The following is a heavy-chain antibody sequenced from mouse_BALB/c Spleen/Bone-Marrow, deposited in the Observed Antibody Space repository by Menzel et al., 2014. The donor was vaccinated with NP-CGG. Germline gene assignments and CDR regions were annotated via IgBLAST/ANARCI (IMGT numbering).Heavy chain of an antibody. CDR2: INPNNGGT. Sequence: VQLQQSGAELVKPGTSVKLSCKASGYTFTSHYIYWVKQRPGQGLKWIGEINPNNGGTNFNEKFKSKATLTVDKSSSTAYMQLSSQTSEDSAVYYCTRLSLLRGYFDYWGQGTTLTVSS. D-gene: IGHD1-2*01. J-gene: IGHJ2*01. CDR1: GYTFTSHY. CDR3: TRLSLLRGYFDY. V-gene: IGHV1S81*02.